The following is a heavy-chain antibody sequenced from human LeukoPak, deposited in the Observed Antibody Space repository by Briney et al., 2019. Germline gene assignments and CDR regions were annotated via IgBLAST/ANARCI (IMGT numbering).Heavy chain of an antibody. D-gene: IGHD3-10*01. CDR2: IKSDGTNT. Sequence: PGGSLRLSCAASGFTLSNYWTPWVRQAPGKGLVWVSRIKSDGTNTNYADSVRGRFTISRDNAKSTVYLQMNSLRVEDTAIYYCARDLLRGLDSWGQGILVTVSS. V-gene: IGHV3-74*01. CDR3: ARDLLRGLDS. CDR1: GFTLSNYW. J-gene: IGHJ4*02.